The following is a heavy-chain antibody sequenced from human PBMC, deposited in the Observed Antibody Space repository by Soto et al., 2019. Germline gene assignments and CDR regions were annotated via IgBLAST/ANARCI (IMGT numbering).Heavy chain of an antibody. J-gene: IGHJ4*02. Sequence: GGSLRLSCAASGFTFSSYSMNWVRKAPGKGLEWVSSISSSSSYIYYADSVKGRFTISGDNAKNSLYLQMNSLRAEDTAVYYCAREVPVDYYDSSGTFDYWGQGTLVTVSS. CDR2: ISSSSSYI. D-gene: IGHD3-22*01. CDR1: GFTFSSYS. V-gene: IGHV3-21*01. CDR3: AREVPVDYYDSSGTFDY.